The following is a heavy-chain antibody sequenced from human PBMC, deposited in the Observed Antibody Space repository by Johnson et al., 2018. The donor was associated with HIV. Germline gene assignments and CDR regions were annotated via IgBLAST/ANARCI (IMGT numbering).Heavy chain of an antibody. CDR1: GFTFSNAW. CDR2: IKSQTDGGTT. Sequence: MQLVESGGGLVKPGGSLRLSCAASGFTFSNAWLSWVRQAPGKGLEWVGRIKSQTDGGTTDYAAPVKGRFTISRDDSKNTLYLQMNSLKTEDTAVYYCTTEAYSSSSAAFDIWGQGTMVTVSS. CDR3: TTEAYSSSSAAFDI. J-gene: IGHJ3*02. D-gene: IGHD6-6*01. V-gene: IGHV3-15*01.